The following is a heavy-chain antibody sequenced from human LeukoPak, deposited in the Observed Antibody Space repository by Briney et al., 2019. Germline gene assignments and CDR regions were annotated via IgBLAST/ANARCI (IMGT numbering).Heavy chain of an antibody. V-gene: IGHV4-39*01. J-gene: IGHJ6*03. CDR1: GGSISSSSYY. Sequence: PSETLSLTCTVSGGSISSSSYYWGWIRQPPGKGLEWIGSIYYSGSTYYNPSLKSRVTISVDTSKNQFSLKLSSVTAADTAVYYCARHPQYSSSWSIYYYYYMDVWGKGTTVTISS. CDR3: ARHPQYSSSWSIYYYYYMDV. CDR2: IYYSGST. D-gene: IGHD6-13*01.